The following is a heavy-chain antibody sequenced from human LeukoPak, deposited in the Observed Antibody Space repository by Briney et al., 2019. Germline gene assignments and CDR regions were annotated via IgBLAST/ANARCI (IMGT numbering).Heavy chain of an antibody. CDR1: GFTFSGSA. CDR2: ISSSSSYI. V-gene: IGHV3-21*01. J-gene: IGHJ4*02. D-gene: IGHD1-26*01. Sequence: GGSLRLSCAASGFTFSGSALHWVRQAPGKGLEWVSSISSSSSYIYYADSVKGRFTISRDNAKNSLYLQMNSLRAEDTAVYYCARKVGAYFDYWGQGTLVTVSS. CDR3: ARKVGAYFDY.